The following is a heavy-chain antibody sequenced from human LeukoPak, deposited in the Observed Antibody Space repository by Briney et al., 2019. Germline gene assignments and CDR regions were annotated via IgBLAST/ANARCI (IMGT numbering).Heavy chain of an antibody. CDR3: AKEGRSTTPGY. D-gene: IGHD6-13*01. J-gene: IGHJ4*02. CDR2: IRSSSSVI. V-gene: IGHV3-21*01. Sequence: GGSLRLSCAASGFTFSSYAMDWVRHSPGKGLEWIESIRSSSSVIYYTDSVKGRFTISRDNAKNSLYLQMNSLRAEDTAVYFCAKEGRSTTPGYWGQGTLVTVSS. CDR1: GFTFSSYA.